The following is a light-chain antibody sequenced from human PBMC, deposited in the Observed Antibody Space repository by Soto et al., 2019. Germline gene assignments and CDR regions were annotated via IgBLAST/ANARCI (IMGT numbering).Light chain of an antibody. J-gene: IGKJ1*01. Sequence: DIVMTQSPDSLAVSLGERATINCKSSQSVLYSSNNKNYLAWYQQKPGQPPKLLIYWASTRESGVPDRFSGGGSGTDFTLTISSLQAEDVAVYYCQQYYRPWTFGQGTKLEIK. CDR3: QQYYRPWT. CDR2: WAS. CDR1: QSVLYSSNNKNY. V-gene: IGKV4-1*01.